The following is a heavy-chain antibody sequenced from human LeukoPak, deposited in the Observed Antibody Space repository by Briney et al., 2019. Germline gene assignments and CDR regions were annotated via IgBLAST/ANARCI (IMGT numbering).Heavy chain of an antibody. D-gene: IGHD5-12*01. CDR1: GFTFSSYG. V-gene: IGHV3-30*02. CDR3: AKDGGDGSGYDSGHYFDY. Sequence: GGSLRLSCAASGFTFSSYGMHWVRQAPGKGLEWVAFIRYDGSNKYYADSVKGRFTISRDNSKNTLYLQMNSLRAEDTAVYYCAKDGGDGSGYDSGHYFDYWGQGTLVTVSS. CDR2: IRYDGSNK. J-gene: IGHJ4*02.